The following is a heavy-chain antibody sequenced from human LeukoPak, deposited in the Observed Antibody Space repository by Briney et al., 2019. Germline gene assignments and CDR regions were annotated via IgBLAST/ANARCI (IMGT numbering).Heavy chain of an antibody. CDR2: ISYDGSNK. J-gene: IGHJ4*02. V-gene: IGHV3-30*04. Sequence: GGSLRLSCAASGFTFSSYAMHWVRQAPGKGLEWVAVISYDGSNKYYADSVKGRFTISRDNSKNTLYLQMNSLRAEGTAVYYCARAGVGWLVQVGYFDYWGQGTLVTVSS. D-gene: IGHD6-19*01. CDR1: GFTFSSYA. CDR3: ARAGVGWLVQVGYFDY.